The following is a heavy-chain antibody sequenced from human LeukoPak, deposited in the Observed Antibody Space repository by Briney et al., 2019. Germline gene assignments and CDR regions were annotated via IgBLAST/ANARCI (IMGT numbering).Heavy chain of an antibody. Sequence: SETLSLTRTVSGGSISTYYWSWIRQPPGKGLEWVGYIYYSGSTNYNPSLKSRVTISVDTSKNQFSLKLSSVTAADTAVYYCARHSSRAPINWFDPWGQGILVTVSS. D-gene: IGHD2-2*01. CDR1: GGSISTYY. V-gene: IGHV4-59*08. J-gene: IGHJ5*02. CDR2: IYYSGST. CDR3: ARHSSRAPINWFDP.